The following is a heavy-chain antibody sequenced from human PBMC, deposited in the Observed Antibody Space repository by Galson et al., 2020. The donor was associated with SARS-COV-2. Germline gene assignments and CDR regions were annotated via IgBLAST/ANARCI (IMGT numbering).Heavy chain of an antibody. J-gene: IGHJ4*02. CDR3: VKDGANFWSGYYDGTESIDS. CDR2: ISGTGSGT. D-gene: IGHD3-3*01. CDR1: GFSFWAYG. V-gene: IGHV3-23*01. Sequence: GGSLRLSCASSGFSFWAYGLSWVRQTPGKGLEWAESISGTGSGTYYADPVKGRFIISRDNSKSTLYLQMNSLRAEDTAIYYCVKDGANFWSGYYDGTESIDSWGQGTQVTVSS.